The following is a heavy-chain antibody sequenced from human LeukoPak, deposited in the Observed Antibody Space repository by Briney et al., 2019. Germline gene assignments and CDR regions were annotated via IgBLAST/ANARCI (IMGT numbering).Heavy chain of an antibody. J-gene: IGHJ4*02. CDR3: AREMATGGEYYFDY. CDR2: ISRSSSFI. CDR1: GFTFSTYV. Sequence: PGGSLRLSCAASGFTFSTYVMNWVRQAPGKGLEWVSSISRSSSFIYYADSVKGRFTISRDNAKNSLYLQMNSLRAEDTAVYYCAREMATGGEYYFDYWGQGTLVTVSS. V-gene: IGHV3-21*01. D-gene: IGHD5-24*01.